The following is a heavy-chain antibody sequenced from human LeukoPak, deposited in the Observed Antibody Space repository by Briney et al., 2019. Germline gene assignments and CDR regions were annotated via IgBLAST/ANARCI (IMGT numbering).Heavy chain of an antibody. CDR1: GGTFSSYA. Sequence: SVKVSCKAPGGTFSSYAISWVRQAPGQGLEWMGGIIPIFGTANYAQKFQGRVTITTDESTSTAYMELSSLRSEDTAVYYCASPRYGSGSAAHWFDPWGQGTLVTVSS. CDR3: ASPRYGSGSAAHWFDP. J-gene: IGHJ5*02. V-gene: IGHV1-69*05. CDR2: IIPIFGTA. D-gene: IGHD3-10*01.